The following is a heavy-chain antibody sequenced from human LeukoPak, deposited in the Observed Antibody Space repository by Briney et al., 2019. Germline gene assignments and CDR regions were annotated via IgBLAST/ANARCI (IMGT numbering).Heavy chain of an antibody. D-gene: IGHD3-22*01. V-gene: IGHV3-74*01. J-gene: IGHJ4*02. CDR1: GSTFSSYW. CDR2: INSDGSST. Sequence: GGSLRLSCAASGSTFSSYWMHWVRQAPGKGLVWVSRINSDGSSTSYADSVKGRFTISRDNAKNTLYLQMNSLRAEDTAVYYCARESYYDSSGYPTGYFDYWGQGTLVTVSS. CDR3: ARESYYDSSGYPTGYFDY.